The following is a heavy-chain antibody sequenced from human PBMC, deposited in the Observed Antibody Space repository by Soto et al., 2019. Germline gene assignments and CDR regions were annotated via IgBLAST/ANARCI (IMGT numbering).Heavy chain of an antibody. CDR3: AGSRGPDYYGMDV. CDR1: GGTFSSYT. CDR2: IIPILGIA. V-gene: IGHV1-69*02. J-gene: IGHJ6*02. Sequence: SVKVSCKASGGTFSSYTISWVRQAPGQGLEWMGRIIPILGIANYAQKFQGRVTITADKSTSTAYMELSSLRSEDTAVYYCAGSRGPDYYGMDVWGQGTTVTVSS.